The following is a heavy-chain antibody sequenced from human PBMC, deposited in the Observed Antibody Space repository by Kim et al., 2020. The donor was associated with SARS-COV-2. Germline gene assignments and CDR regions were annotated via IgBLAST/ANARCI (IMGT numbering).Heavy chain of an antibody. V-gene: IGHV4-34*01. D-gene: IGHD2-15*01. J-gene: IGHJ6*02. CDR2: INHSGST. CDR3: ARRWPGYCSGGSCPNYKTYYYGMDV. Sequence: SETLSLTCAVYGGSFSGYYWSWIRQPPGKGLEWIGEINHSGSTNYNPSLKSRVTISVDTSKIQFSLKLSSVTAADTAVYYCARRWPGYCSGGSCPNYKTYYYGMDVWGQGTTVTVSS. CDR1: GGSFSGYY.